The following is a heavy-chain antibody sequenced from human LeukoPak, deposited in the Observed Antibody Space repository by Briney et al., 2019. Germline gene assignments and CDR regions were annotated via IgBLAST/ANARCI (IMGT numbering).Heavy chain of an antibody. CDR1: GGSFSGYY. J-gene: IGHJ3*02. V-gene: IGHV4-34*01. CDR2: INHSGST. CDR3: ARLGEDTPLRFAFDI. Sequence: SETLSLTCAVYGGSFSGYYWSWIRQPPGKGVEWIGEINHSGSTNYNPSLKSRVTISVDTSKNQFSLKLSSVTAADTAVYYCARLGEDTPLRFAFDIWGQGTMVTVSS. D-gene: IGHD3-3*01.